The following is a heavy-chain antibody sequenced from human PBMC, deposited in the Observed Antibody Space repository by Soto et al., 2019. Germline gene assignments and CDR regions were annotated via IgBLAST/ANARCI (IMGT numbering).Heavy chain of an antibody. D-gene: IGHD2-15*01. CDR3: ARSQGGSSSLDIYYYYYYGMDV. J-gene: IGHJ6*02. CDR2: IIPIFGTA. V-gene: IGHV1-69*01. Sequence: QVQLVQSGAEVKKPGSSVKVSCKAPGGTFSSYAISWVRQAPGQGLEWMGGIIPIFGTAKYAQKFQGRVTITADESTSTGYMELSRLRSEDTAVYYCARSQGGSSSLDIYYYYYYGMDVWGQGTTVTGSS. CDR1: GGTFSSYA.